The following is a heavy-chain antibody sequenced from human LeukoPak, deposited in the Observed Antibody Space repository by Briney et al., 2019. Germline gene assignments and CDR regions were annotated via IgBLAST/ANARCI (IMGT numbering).Heavy chain of an antibody. Sequence: PSQTLSVTCAVSGGSISSGGYYWSWIRQPTGKGLEWVGYIYRSGSTYYNPSLKSRVTISVDTSKNQFSLKLSSVPAADTAVYYCARGRYCSADICSGGDAFDIWGQGTMVSVSS. V-gene: IGHV4-30-2*01. CDR3: ARGRYCSADICSGGDAFDI. D-gene: IGHD2-15*01. CDR1: GGSISSGGYY. CDR2: IYRSGST. J-gene: IGHJ3*02.